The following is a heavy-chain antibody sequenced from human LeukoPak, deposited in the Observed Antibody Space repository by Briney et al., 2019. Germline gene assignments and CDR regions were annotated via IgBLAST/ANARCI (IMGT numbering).Heavy chain of an antibody. D-gene: IGHD3-10*01. J-gene: IGHJ4*02. Sequence: ASVKVTCKVSGFTFTNYDINWVRQATGHGLEWMGWMNPNSGNTGYAQKFQGRVTMTRNTSMSTAYMELNSLRSEDTAVYYCARANYYGSGKKDLDYWGQGTLVTVSS. V-gene: IGHV1-8*01. CDR2: MNPNSGNT. CDR3: ARANYYGSGKKDLDY. CDR1: GFTFTNYD.